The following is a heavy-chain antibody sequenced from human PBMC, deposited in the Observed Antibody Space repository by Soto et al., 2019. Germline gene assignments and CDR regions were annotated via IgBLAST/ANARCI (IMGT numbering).Heavy chain of an antibody. CDR2: ISYGGGTT. Sequence: PGESLRLSCGASEFTFSNYAMSWVRQAPGKGLEWVSAISYGGGTTYYADSVKGRFTISRDNSKNTLYLQMNSLRAEDTAVYYCAKNPGYYYDSTGYHFDYWGQGT. CDR1: EFTFSNYA. D-gene: IGHD3-22*01. CDR3: AKNPGYYYDSTGYHFDY. V-gene: IGHV3-23*01. J-gene: IGHJ4*02.